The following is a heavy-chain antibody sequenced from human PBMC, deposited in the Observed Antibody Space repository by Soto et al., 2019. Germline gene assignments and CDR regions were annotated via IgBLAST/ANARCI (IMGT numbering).Heavy chain of an antibody. J-gene: IGHJ4*02. V-gene: IGHV3-21*06. Sequence: EVQLVESGGGLVKPGGSLRLSCAASGFTFTGYSMNWVRQAPGKGLEWVSSISSTTNYIYYGDSMKGRFTISRDNGKNSLYLEIHSLRAEDTAVYYCARESEDLTSNFDYWGQGTLVTVSS. CDR3: ARESEDLTSNFDY. CDR1: GFTFTGYS. CDR2: ISSTTNYI.